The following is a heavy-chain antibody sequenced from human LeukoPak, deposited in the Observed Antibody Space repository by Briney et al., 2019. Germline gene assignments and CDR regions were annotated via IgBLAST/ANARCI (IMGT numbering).Heavy chain of an antibody. CDR2: INSDGYSI. V-gene: IGHV3-74*03. CDR1: GFTFSGYW. J-gene: IGHJ5*01. CDR3: TRAGYSSGFDS. Sequence: PGGSLRLSCAASGFTFSGYWVHWVRQAPGKGLVWVSRINSDGYSITYADSVKGRFTISRDNAKNTLYLQMNSLIAEDTAVYFCTRAGYSSGFDSWGQGTLVTVSS. D-gene: IGHD6-19*01.